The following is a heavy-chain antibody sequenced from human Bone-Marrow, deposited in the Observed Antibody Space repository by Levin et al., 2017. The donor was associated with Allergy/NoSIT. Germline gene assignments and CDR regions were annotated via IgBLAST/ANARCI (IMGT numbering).Heavy chain of an antibody. D-gene: IGHD5-12*01. V-gene: IGHV4-31*03. CDR3: ARDGHSDYVGDDAFDI. CDR2: TYYIGNS. Sequence: SETLSLTCTVSGGSIISGGYYWSWLRPFPGKGLEWIGYTYYIGNSYYNPSLKSRLTITVDTSKNQFSLKLTSVTAADTAVYYCARDGHSDYVGDDAFDIWGHGTMVTVSS. CDR1: GGSIISGGYY. J-gene: IGHJ3*02.